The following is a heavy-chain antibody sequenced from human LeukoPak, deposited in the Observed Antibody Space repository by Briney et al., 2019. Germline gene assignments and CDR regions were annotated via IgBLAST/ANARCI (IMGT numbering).Heavy chain of an antibody. CDR2: ISGSGGST. V-gene: IGHV3-23*01. D-gene: IGHD3-22*01. CDR1: GFTFSSYA. Sequence: GGSLRLSCAASGFTFSSYAMSWVRQAPGKGLEWVSAISGSGGSTYYADSVKGRFTISRDNSKNTLYLQMNSLRAEDTAVYYCAKDRGRYYDSRGYYWGYYFDSWGQGILVTVST. J-gene: IGHJ4*02. CDR3: AKDRGRYYDSRGYYWGYYFDS.